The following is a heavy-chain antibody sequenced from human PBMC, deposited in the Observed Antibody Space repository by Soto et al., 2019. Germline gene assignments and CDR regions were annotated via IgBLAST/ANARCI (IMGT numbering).Heavy chain of an antibody. CDR3: ARRGGYYYGMDV. CDR1: GFTFSRYG. Sequence: GSFKPSRAASGFTFSRYGMHWVLQAPGKGLVWVSRINSDGSSTSYADSVKCRFTISRDNAKNTLYLQMNSLRAEDTAVYYCARRGGYYYGMDVWGQGTTVTVSS. J-gene: IGHJ6*01. V-gene: IGHV3-74*01. D-gene: IGHD2-15*01. CDR2: INSDGSST.